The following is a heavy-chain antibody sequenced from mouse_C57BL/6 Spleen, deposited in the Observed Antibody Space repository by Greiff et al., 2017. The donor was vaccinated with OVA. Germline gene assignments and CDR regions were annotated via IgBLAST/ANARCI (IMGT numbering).Heavy chain of an antibody. CDR3: ARSPVVPDY. J-gene: IGHJ2*01. CDR2: IHPNSGST. CDR1: GYTFTSYW. Sequence: VQLKQPGAELVKPGASVKLSCKASGYTFTSYWMHWVKQRPGQGLEWIGMIHPNSGSTNYNEKFKSKATLTVDKSSSTAYMQLSSLTSEDSAVYYCARSPVVPDYWGQGTTLTVSS. D-gene: IGHD1-1*01. V-gene: IGHV1-64*01.